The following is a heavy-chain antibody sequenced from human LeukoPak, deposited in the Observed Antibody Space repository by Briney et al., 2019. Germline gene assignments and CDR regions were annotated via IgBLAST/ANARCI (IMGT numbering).Heavy chain of an antibody. J-gene: IGHJ4*02. V-gene: IGHV4-4*07. CDR3: ASFGVFQHLDY. CDR1: GASISSYY. Sequence: KPSETLSLTCTISGASISSYYWSWIRQPAGKGLEWIGRIYTSGSTNYNPSLKSRVTMSVDTSKNQFSLKLSSVTAADTAVYYCASFGVFQHLDYWGQGTLVTVSS. D-gene: IGHD2-8*01. CDR2: IYTSGST.